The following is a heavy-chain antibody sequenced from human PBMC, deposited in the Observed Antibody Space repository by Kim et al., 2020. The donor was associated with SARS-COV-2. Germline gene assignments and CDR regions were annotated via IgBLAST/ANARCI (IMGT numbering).Heavy chain of an antibody. CDR3: ARGSDWGGSGSSLGDY. Sequence: GGSLRLSCSASGFSFSQYVMHWVRQAPGKGLEWVASITTGSTFIYYGESVKGRFTISRDNAKNSLFLQMTSLRAEDTAVYYCARGSDWGGSGSSLGDYWG. CDR1: GFSFSQYV. CDR2: ITTGSTFI. V-gene: IGHV3-21*01. D-gene: IGHD3-10*01. J-gene: IGHJ4*01.